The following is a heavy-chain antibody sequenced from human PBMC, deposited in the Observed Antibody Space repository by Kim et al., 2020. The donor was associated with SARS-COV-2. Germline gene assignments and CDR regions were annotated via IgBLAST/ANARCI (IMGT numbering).Heavy chain of an antibody. V-gene: IGHV3-11*01. CDR1: GFSFSGYY. CDR3: ARAGSDGYKLDL. CDR2: IGSSGTTI. D-gene: IGHD3-16*01. J-gene: IGHJ5*02. Sequence: GGSLRPSCATSGFSFSGYYMTWIRQAPGKGLDWVSYIGSSGTTIYYADSVKGRFTISRDNAKNSLYLQMNSLRAEDTAVYYCARAGSDGYKLDLWGQGTL.